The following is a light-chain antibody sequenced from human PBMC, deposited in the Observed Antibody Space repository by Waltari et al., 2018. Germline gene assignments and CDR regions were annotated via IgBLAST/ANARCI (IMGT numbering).Light chain of an antibody. J-gene: IGLJ2*01. V-gene: IGLV1-44*01. CDR2: ANT. CDR1: SSNLGRNM. CDR3: EAWDGSLNDLV. Sequence: QSVLTQPPSASGTPGQRVTISCSGSSSNLGRNMVNWYQQLPGMAPKPLIYANTQRPSGVPGRFPGSKSGTSASLAISGLQSEDEADYYCEAWDGSLNDLVLGGGTKLTVL.